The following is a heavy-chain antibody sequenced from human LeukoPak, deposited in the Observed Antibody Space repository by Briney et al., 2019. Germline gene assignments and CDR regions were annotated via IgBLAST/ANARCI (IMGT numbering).Heavy chain of an antibody. CDR3: ARVGYCSGGSCYSGYYYYGMDV. Sequence: ASVKVSCKASGYTFTSYYMHWVRQAPGQGLEWMGIINPSGGSTSYAQKFQGRVTMTRDTSTSTVYMELSSLRSEDTAVYYCARVGYCSGGSCYSGYYYYGMDVWGQGTTVTVSS. CDR1: GYTFTSYY. V-gene: IGHV1-46*01. CDR2: INPSGGST. D-gene: IGHD2-15*01. J-gene: IGHJ6*02.